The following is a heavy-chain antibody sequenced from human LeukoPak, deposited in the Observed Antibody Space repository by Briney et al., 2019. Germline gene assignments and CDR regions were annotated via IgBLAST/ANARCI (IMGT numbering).Heavy chain of an antibody. Sequence: GGSLRLSCAASGFTFSSYSMNSVRQAPGKGLEWVSSISSSSSYIYYADSVKGRFTISRDNAKNSLYLQMNSLRAEDTAVYYCARDSSGYDPCDYWGQGTLVTVSS. D-gene: IGHD5-12*01. V-gene: IGHV3-21*01. CDR3: ARDSSGYDPCDY. CDR1: GFTFSSYS. CDR2: ISSSSSYI. J-gene: IGHJ4*02.